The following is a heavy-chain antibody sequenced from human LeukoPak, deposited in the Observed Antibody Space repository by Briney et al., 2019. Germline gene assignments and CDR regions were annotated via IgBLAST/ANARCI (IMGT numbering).Heavy chain of an antibody. D-gene: IGHD3-22*01. CDR2: INPNSGGT. V-gene: IGHV1-2*02. CDR1: GYAFTRHY. J-gene: IGHJ4*02. CDR3: AREMDYYDSSGYGN. Sequence: ASVKVSCKASGYAFTRHYMHWVRQAPGQGLEWMGWINPNSGGTNYAQKFQGRVTMTRDTSISTAYMELSRLRSDDTAVYYCAREMDYYDSSGYGNWGQGTLVTVSS.